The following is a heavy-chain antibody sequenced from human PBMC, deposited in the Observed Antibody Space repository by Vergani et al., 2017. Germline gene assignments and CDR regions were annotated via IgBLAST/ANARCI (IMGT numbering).Heavy chain of an antibody. CDR3: AKPLDGSGSPGDY. V-gene: IGHV4-61*01. CDR2: IYYSGST. J-gene: IGHJ4*02. D-gene: IGHD3-10*01. Sequence: QVQLQESGPGLVKPSETLSLTCTVSGGSVSSGSYYWSWIRQPPGKGLEWIGYIYYSGSTNYNPSLKSRVTISVDTSKNQFSLKLSSVTAADTAVYYCAKPLDGSGSPGDYWGQGTLVTVSS. CDR1: GGSVSSGSYY.